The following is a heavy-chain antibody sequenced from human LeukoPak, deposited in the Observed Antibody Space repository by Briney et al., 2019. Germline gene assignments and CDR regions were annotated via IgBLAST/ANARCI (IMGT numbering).Heavy chain of an antibody. CDR2: INHSGST. CDR1: GGSFSGYY. Sequence: SGTLSLTCAVYGGSFSGYYWSWIRQPPGKGLEWIGEINHSGSTNYNPSLKSRVTISVDTSKNQFSLKLSSVTAADTAVYYCARGGGWFDPWGQGTLVTVSS. J-gene: IGHJ5*02. V-gene: IGHV4-34*01. CDR3: ARGGGWFDP.